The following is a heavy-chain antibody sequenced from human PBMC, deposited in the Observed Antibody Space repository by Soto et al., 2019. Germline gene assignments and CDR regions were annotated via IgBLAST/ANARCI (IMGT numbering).Heavy chain of an antibody. D-gene: IGHD5-18*01. Sequence: PSETLSLTCTVSGASVDIAGYFWTWIRQRPGKGLEWIGHINYSGSTDHTPSLRSRLMVSIDTSKNQFSLKLNSVTAADTAIYYCARGTGLSYTYGIDDWGQGTLVTVSS. J-gene: IGHJ1*01. CDR1: GASVDIAGYF. CDR2: INYSGST. CDR3: ARGTGLSYTYGIDD. V-gene: IGHV4-31*03.